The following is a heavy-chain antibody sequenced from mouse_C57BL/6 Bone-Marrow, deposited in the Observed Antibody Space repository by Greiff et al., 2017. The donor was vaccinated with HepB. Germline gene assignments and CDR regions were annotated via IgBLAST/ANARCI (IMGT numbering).Heavy chain of an antibody. CDR1: GYTFTSYW. Sequence: QVQLQQSGAELVRPGSSVKLSCKASGYTFTSYWMHWVKQRPIQGLEWIGNIDPSDSETHYNQKFKDKATLTVDKSSSTAYMQLSSLTSEDSAVYYCARAGYYWFAYWGQGTLVTVSA. V-gene: IGHV1-52*01. J-gene: IGHJ3*01. CDR3: ARAGYYWFAY. CDR2: IDPSDSET. D-gene: IGHD2-3*01.